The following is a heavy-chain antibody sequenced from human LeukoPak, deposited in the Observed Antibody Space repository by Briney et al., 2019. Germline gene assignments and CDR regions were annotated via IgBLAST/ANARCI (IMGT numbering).Heavy chain of an antibody. CDR3: ARDLGSGWYYN. CDR1: GLTFTNAW. V-gene: IGHV3-7*05. Sequence: GGSLRLSCAVSGLTFTNAWLSWVRQAPGKGLEWVANIKQDGSEKYYVDSVKGRFTISRDNAKNSLYLQMNSLRAEDTAVYYCARDLGSGWYYNWGQGTLVTVSS. D-gene: IGHD6-19*01. J-gene: IGHJ4*02. CDR2: IKQDGSEK.